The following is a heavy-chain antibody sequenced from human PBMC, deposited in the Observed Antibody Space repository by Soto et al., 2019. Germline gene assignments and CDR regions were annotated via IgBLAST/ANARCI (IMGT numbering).Heavy chain of an antibody. J-gene: IGHJ3*01. CDR1: GFTFSSYA. Sequence: GGSLRLSCAASGFTFSSYAMSWVRQAPGKGLEWVSAISGSGGSTYYADSVKGRFTISRDNSKNTLYLQMNSLRAEDTAVYYCAKDLTYYDYIWGSYPGWGQGTMVTVSS. V-gene: IGHV3-23*01. CDR3: AKDLTYYDYIWGSYPG. D-gene: IGHD3-16*02. CDR2: ISGSGGST.